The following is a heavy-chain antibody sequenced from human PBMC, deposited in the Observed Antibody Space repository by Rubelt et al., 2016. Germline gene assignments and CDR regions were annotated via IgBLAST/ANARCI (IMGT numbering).Heavy chain of an antibody. CDR3: ARQLGRGWYEAEFDY. V-gene: IGHV4-59*08. CDR2: IYYSGRT. J-gene: IGHJ4*02. CDR1: GGSISSYY. Sequence: QVQLQESGPGLVKPSETLSLTCTVSGGSISSYYWSWIRQPPGKGLEWIGYIYYSGRTNYNPSLRGRVPSSVDTSKNQFSLRLSSVTAADTAVYYCARQLGRGWYEAEFDYWGQGTLVTVSS. D-gene: IGHD6-19*01.